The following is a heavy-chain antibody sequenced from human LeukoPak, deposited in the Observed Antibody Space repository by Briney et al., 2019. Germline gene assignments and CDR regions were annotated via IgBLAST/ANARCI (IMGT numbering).Heavy chain of an antibody. V-gene: IGHV3-21*01. J-gene: IGHJ6*03. Sequence: PGETLRLSCAASGFTFSSYSMNWVRQAPGKGLEWVSSISSSSSYIYYADSVKGRFTISRDSAKNSLYLQMNSLRAEDTAVYYCARGDYYDSSGYYYYYYMDVWGKGTTVTVSS. CDR3: ARGDYYDSSGYYYYYYMDV. D-gene: IGHD3-22*01. CDR2: ISSSSSYI. CDR1: GFTFSSYS.